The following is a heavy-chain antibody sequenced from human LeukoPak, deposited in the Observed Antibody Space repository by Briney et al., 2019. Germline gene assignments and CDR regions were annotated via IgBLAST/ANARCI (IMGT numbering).Heavy chain of an antibody. V-gene: IGHV4-38-2*02. CDR3: ARNNSNGFDF. CDR2: IFQSVST. D-gene: IGHD6-19*01. Sequence: SETLSLTCTVSGYSISGGYYWGCIRQPQGKGLEWIGTIFQSVSTYYNPSIKSRVTTSVDTSKNQFSLKQSSVTAANTAVYYCARNNSNGFDFWSQGTLVTVSS. J-gene: IGHJ4*02. CDR1: GYSISGGYY.